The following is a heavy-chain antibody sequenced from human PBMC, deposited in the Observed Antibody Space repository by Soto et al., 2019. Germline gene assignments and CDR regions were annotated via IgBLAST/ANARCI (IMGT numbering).Heavy chain of an antibody. J-gene: IGHJ4*01. CDR2: ISATGIST. D-gene: IGHD1-1*01. CDR1: GFTFATYA. V-gene: IGHV3-23*01. Sequence: GGSLRLSCAASGFTFATYAMSWFRQAPGKGLEWVSAISATGISTHYADSVKGRVTISRDNSANTLFLEMSSLTAEDTAVYYCARDKDTSSWTGFDFWGHGTLVTVSS. CDR3: ARDKDTSSWTGFDF.